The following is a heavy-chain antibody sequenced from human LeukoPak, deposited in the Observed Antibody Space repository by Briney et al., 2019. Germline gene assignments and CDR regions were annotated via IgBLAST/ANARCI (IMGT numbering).Heavy chain of an antibody. V-gene: IGHV4-34*01. CDR3: ARAAAGFDY. J-gene: IGHJ4*02. CDR1: GGSFSGYY. CDR2: INHSGST. D-gene: IGHD6-13*01. Sequence: SETLSLTCAVYGGSFSGYYWSWIRQPPGKGLEWIGEINHSGSTNYNPSLKSRVTISVDTSTNQFSRKLSSVTAADTAVYYCARAAAGFDYWGQGTLVTVSS.